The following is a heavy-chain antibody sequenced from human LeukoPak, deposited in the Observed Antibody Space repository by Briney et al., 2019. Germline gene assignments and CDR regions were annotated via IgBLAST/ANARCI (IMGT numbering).Heavy chain of an antibody. CDR2: IYYSGST. CDR1: GGSISSYY. CDR3: AREAIYGDYD. V-gene: IGHV4-59*12. D-gene: IGHD4-17*01. J-gene: IGHJ4*02. Sequence: PSETLSLTCTVSGGSISSYYWSWIRQPPGKGLEWIGYIYYSGSTNYNPSLKSRVTISVDTSKNQFSLKLSSVTAADTAVYYCAREAIYGDYDWGQGTLVTVSS.